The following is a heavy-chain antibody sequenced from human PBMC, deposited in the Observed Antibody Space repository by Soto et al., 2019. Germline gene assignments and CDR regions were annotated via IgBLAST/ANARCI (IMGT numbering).Heavy chain of an antibody. CDR2: ISGSGGST. Sequence: EVQLLESGGGLVQPGGSLRLSCAASGFTFSSYAMSWVRQAPGKGLEWVSAISGSGGSTYYADSVKGRFTISRDNSKNTLYLQMNSLRVEDTAVYYCAKDEAWYSSSSVPYGMAVWGQGTTVTVSS. CDR1: GFTFSSYA. D-gene: IGHD6-6*01. V-gene: IGHV3-23*01. CDR3: AKDEAWYSSSSVPYGMAV. J-gene: IGHJ6*02.